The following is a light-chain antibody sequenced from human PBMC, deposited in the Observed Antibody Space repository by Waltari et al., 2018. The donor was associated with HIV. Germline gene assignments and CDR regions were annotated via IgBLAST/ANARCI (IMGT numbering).Light chain of an antibody. Sequence: DIQMTQSPSSLSASVGDRVTITCRASQSIGRYLNWYQQKPEKAPKLLIYAASSLQSGVPPRFSGSGSGTDFTLAISSLQPEDFATYYCQQSTSTPLTFGGGTKVEI. J-gene: IGKJ4*01. CDR3: QQSTSTPLT. CDR2: AAS. V-gene: IGKV1-39*01. CDR1: QSIGRY.